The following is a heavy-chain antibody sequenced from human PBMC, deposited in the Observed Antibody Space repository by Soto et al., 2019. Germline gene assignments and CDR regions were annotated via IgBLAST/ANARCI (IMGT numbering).Heavy chain of an antibody. D-gene: IGHD3-22*01. CDR2: ISYDGSNK. V-gene: IGHV3-30*18. Sequence: QVQLVESGGGVVQPGRSLRLSCAASGFTFSSYGMHWVRQAPGKGLEWVAVISYDGSNKYYADSMKGRFTISRDNSKNTLYLQMNSLRAEDTAVYYCAKDPYYYDSSGYSNDAFDIWGQGTMVTVSS. CDR3: AKDPYYYDSSGYSNDAFDI. J-gene: IGHJ3*02. CDR1: GFTFSSYG.